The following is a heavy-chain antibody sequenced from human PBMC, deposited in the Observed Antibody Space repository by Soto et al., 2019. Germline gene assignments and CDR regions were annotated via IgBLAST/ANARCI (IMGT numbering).Heavy chain of an antibody. J-gene: IGHJ4*02. D-gene: IGHD6-19*01. Sequence: PVGSLRLSCAVSGFYFRNYGINWVRQAPGKGLEWVSSVSKSDYTYYSESVKGRFTISRDNVKNSVSLQMNNLRAEDTGVYYCSREDSIIIPAVADFWGQGTLVTVSS. CDR1: GFYFRNYG. V-gene: IGHV3-21*01. CDR3: SREDSIIIPAVADF. CDR2: VSKSDYT.